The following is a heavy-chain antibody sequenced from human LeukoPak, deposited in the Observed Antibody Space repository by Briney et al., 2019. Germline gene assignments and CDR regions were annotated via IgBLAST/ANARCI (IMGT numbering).Heavy chain of an antibody. CDR3: ARSMVTTDRNFDH. D-gene: IGHD2-21*02. CDR1: GGSITSSPYH. V-gene: IGHV4-39*07. Sequence: ASETLSLTCTVPGGSITSSPYHWAWIRQPPGRGPEWIGTVSHTGATQYSPSLTSRVTISLDTSKNQFSLSLNSVTAADTAIFYCARSMVTTDRNFDHWGQGTLVTVSS. CDR2: VSHTGAT. J-gene: IGHJ4*01.